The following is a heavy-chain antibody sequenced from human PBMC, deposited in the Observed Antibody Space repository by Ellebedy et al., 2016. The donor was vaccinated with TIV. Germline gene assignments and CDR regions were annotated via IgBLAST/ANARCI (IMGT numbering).Heavy chain of an antibody. V-gene: IGHV3-7*01. Sequence: GGSLRLXXAASGFTFSTYWMSWVRQAPGRGLEWLATTKPDGSQNFYVDSVKGRFTISRDNAKNSLFLQMNSLRAEDTAVYYCVPLEVDSTWGQGTLVTVSS. J-gene: IGHJ5*02. CDR2: TKPDGSQN. CDR3: VPLEVDST. CDR1: GFTFSTYW. D-gene: IGHD5-12*01.